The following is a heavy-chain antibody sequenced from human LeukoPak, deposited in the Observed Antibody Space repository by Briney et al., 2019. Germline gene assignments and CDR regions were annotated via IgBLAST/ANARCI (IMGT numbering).Heavy chain of an antibody. CDR2: INGDGSRT. CDR3: AKDRNSMATAFFDL. V-gene: IGHV3-74*01. CDR1: GFTFSTNW. D-gene: IGHD5-24*01. Sequence: GGSLRLSCAASGFTFSTNWMHWVRQAPGKGLVWVSRINGDGSRTYYAASVKGRFTISRDNSKNTLSLQMNSLRVEDTAVYYCAKDRNSMATAFFDLWGRGTLVTVSS. J-gene: IGHJ2*01.